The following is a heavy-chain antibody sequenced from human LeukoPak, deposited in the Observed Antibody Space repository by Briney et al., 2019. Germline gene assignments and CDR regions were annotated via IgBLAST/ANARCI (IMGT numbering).Heavy chain of an antibody. CDR2: INPNTGNT. Sequence: ASVKVSCKASGYTFTNYGIHWVRQAPGQRLEWMGWINPNTGNTKYSQKFQGSVTFIRDTSAITAYMELSSLRSEDTAVYYCARGGYSYGYMGYLDFWGQGSLVTVSS. J-gene: IGHJ4*02. D-gene: IGHD5-18*01. V-gene: IGHV1-3*01. CDR1: GYTFTNYG. CDR3: ARGGYSYGYMGYLDF.